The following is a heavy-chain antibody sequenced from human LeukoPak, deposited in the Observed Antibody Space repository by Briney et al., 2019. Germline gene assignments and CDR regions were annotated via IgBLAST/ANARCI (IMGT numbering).Heavy chain of an antibody. CDR3: ARVTQSYFDY. D-gene: IGHD1-14*01. CDR2: IYYSGST. Sequence: PSETLSLTCTVSGGSISSYYWSWVRHPPGKGLEWIGYIYYSGSTNYNPSLKSRVTISVDTSKNQFSLKLSSVTAADTAVYYCARVTQSYFDYWGQGTLVTVSS. CDR1: GGSISSYY. V-gene: IGHV4-59*01. J-gene: IGHJ4*02.